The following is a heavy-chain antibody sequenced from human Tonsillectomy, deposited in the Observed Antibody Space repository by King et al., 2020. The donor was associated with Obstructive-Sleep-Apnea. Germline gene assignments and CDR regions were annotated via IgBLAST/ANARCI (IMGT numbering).Heavy chain of an antibody. CDR2: IISSTSTI. D-gene: IGHD3-16*01. Sequence: QLVQSGGGLVQPGGSLRLSCAASGITFSSYSMNWVRQAPGKGLEWVSYIISSTSTIYYADSVKGRFTISRDNAKNSLYLQRNSLRAEDTAVYYCATGGPDAFDFWGRGTMVTVSS. V-gene: IGHV3-48*04. CDR1: GITFSSYS. J-gene: IGHJ3*01. CDR3: ATGGPDAFDF.